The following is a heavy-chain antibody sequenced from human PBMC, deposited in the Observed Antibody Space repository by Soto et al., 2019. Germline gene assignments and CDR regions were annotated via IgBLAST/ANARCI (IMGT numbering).Heavy chain of an antibody. V-gene: IGHV4-31*03. CDR1: GGSISSGGYY. Sequence: SETLSLTCTVSGGSISSGGYYWSWIRQHPGKGLEWIGYIYYSGSTYYNPSLKSRVTISVDTSKNQFSLKLSSVTAADTAVYYCARENPGGNWFDPWGQGTLVTVSS. J-gene: IGHJ5*02. CDR2: IYYSGST. D-gene: IGHD2-15*01. CDR3: ARENPGGNWFDP.